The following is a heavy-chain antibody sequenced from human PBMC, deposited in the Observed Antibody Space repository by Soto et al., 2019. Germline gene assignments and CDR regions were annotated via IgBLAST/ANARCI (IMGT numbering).Heavy chain of an antibody. CDR1: GASFSGYY. J-gene: IGHJ4*02. D-gene: IGHD4-17*01. CDR2: INHSGST. CDR3: ARGDGDYVSVN. Sequence: KPXETLSLTCAVYGASFSGYYWSWIRQPPGKGLEWIGEINHSGSTNYNPSLKSRVTISVDTSKNQFSLKLSSVTAADTAVYYCARGDGDYVSVNWGQGTLVTVYS. V-gene: IGHV4-34*01.